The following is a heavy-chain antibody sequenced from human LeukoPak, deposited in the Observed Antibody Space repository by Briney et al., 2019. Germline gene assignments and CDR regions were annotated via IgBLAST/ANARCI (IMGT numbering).Heavy chain of an antibody. Sequence: GGSLRLSCAASGFTFSSYWMHWVRQAPGKGLVWVSRINTDGSSTSYADSVKGRFTISRDNAKNTLYLQMNSLRAEDTAVYYCARGGSGYYDMDRCDYWGQGTLVTVSS. CDR3: ARGGSGYYDMDRCDY. V-gene: IGHV3-74*01. CDR1: GFTFSSYW. CDR2: INTDGSST. D-gene: IGHD3-22*01. J-gene: IGHJ4*02.